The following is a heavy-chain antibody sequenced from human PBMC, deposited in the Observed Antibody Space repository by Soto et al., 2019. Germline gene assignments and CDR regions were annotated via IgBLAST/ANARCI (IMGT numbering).Heavy chain of an antibody. V-gene: IGHV4-59*12. CDR1: GGSISSYY. D-gene: IGHD2-21*01. Sequence: SETLSLTSTVSGGSISSYYWSWIRQPPGKGLEWIGYIYYSGSTNYNPSLKSRVTISVDTSKNQFSLKLSSVTAADTAVYYCARDLENCGGECSSAFDIWGQGTMVTVSS. J-gene: IGHJ3*02. CDR2: IYYSGST. CDR3: ARDLENCGGECSSAFDI.